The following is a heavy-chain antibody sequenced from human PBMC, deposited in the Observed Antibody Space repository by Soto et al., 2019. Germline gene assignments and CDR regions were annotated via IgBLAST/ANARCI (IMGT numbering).Heavy chain of an antibody. Sequence: GGSLRLSCACSGFTFGGYGMQWCRQAPGKGLEWVSAISWNSGSIDYADSVKGRFTISRDNAKNSLYLQMNSLRAEETALYYCAKSHTTSGWYVTTDYWGQGTRVTVSS. J-gene: IGHJ4*02. D-gene: IGHD6-19*01. V-gene: IGHV3-9*01. CDR1: GFTFGGYG. CDR3: AKSHTTSGWYVTTDY. CDR2: ISWNSGSI.